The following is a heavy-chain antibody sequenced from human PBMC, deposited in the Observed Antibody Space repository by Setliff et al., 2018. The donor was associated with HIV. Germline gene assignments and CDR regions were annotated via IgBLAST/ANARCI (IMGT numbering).Heavy chain of an antibody. J-gene: IGHJ4*02. Sequence: EASVKVSCKASGYTFTSYDINWVRQATGQGLEWMGWMNPNSGNTGHAQKFQGRVTMTRDTSRGTAHMELRSLRSDDTAVYFCARGYASGSGSYYYDYWGQGTLVTVSS. D-gene: IGHD2-15*01. V-gene: IGHV1-8*02. CDR3: ARGYASGSGSYYYDY. CDR2: MNPNSGNT. CDR1: GYTFTSYD.